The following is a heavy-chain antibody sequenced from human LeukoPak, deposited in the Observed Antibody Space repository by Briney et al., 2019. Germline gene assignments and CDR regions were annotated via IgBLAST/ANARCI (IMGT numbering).Heavy chain of an antibody. J-gene: IGHJ4*02. V-gene: IGHV1-3*01. Sequence: ASVKVSCKASGYTFTSYGISWVRQAPGQRLEWMGWINAGNGNTKYSQKFQGRVTITRDTSASTAYMELSSLRSEDTAVYYCARAYCSGGSCSDYWGQGTLVTVSS. CDR1: GYTFTSYG. D-gene: IGHD2-15*01. CDR2: INAGNGNT. CDR3: ARAYCSGGSCSDY.